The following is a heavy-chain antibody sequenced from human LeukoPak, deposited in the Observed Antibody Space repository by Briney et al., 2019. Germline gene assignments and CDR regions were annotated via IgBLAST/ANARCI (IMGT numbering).Heavy chain of an antibody. CDR2: INHSGST. Sequence: SETLSLTCAVYGGSFSGYYWSWIRQPPGKGLEWIGEINHSGSTNYNPSLKSRVTISVDTSKNQSSLKLSSVTAADTAVYYCARQQLVPGRAFDIWGQGTMVTVSS. J-gene: IGHJ3*02. V-gene: IGHV4-34*01. CDR3: ARQQLVPGRAFDI. D-gene: IGHD6-13*01. CDR1: GGSFSGYY.